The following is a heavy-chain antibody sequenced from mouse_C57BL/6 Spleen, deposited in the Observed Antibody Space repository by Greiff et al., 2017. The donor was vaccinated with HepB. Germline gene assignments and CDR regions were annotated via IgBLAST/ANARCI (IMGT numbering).Heavy chain of an antibody. Sequence: EVQLVESGGGLVKPGGSLKLSCAASGFTFSSYAMSWVRQTPEKRLEWVATISDGGSYTYYPDNVKGRFTISRDNAKYNLYLQMSHLKSEDTAMYYCARDPDSSGSLFAYWGQGTLVTVSA. CDR2: ISDGGSYT. D-gene: IGHD3-2*02. CDR3: ARDPDSSGSLFAY. J-gene: IGHJ3*01. CDR1: GFTFSSYA. V-gene: IGHV5-4*01.